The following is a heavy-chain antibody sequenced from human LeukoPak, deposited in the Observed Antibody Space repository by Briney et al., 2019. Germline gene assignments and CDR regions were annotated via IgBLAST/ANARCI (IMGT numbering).Heavy chain of an antibody. Sequence: SAKVSCKASGGTFSSYAISWVRQAPGQGLEWMGGIIPIFGTANYAQKFQGRVTITADESTSTAYMELSSLRSEDTAVYYCARAPYYDFWSGAAPDYYYYGMDVWGQGTTVTVSS. CDR1: GGTFSSYA. CDR3: ARAPYYDFWSGAAPDYYYYGMDV. J-gene: IGHJ6*02. D-gene: IGHD3-3*01. V-gene: IGHV1-69*13. CDR2: IIPIFGTA.